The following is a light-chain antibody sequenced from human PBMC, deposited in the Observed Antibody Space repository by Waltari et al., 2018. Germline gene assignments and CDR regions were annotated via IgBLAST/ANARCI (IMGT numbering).Light chain of an antibody. V-gene: IGKV1-5*03. J-gene: IGKJ1*01. CDR2: QTS. CDR1: QSTSSW. CDR3: QQNNSYSPTWT. Sequence: DIQMTQSPSPLSASVGDPVTITCRASQSTSSWLAWFQQKPGKAPQLLVYQTSTLESGVPSRFSGSGSGTEFTLTISSLQPDDFATYYCQQNNSYSPTWTFGQGTKVEIK.